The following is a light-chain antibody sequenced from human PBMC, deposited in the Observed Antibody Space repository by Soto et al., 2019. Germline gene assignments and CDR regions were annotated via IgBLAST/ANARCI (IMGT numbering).Light chain of an antibody. Sequence: EIVLTQSPATLSLSPGERATLSCRASQSISSYLAWYQHKPGQAPRLLIYEASDRATGIPARFSGSGSGTAFTLTISSLEPEAFAVYSCQPRSHCPPAYTFGQGTKLEIK. CDR3: QPRSHCPPAYT. J-gene: IGKJ2*01. V-gene: IGKV3-11*01. CDR1: QSISSY. CDR2: EAS.